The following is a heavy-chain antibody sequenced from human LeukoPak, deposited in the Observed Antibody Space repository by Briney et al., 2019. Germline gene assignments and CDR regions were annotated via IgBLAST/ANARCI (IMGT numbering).Heavy chain of an antibody. CDR2: IYYSGST. CDR1: GGSISSYY. Sequence: SETLSLTCTVSGGSISSYYWSWIRQPPGKGLEWIGYIYYSGSTNYNPSLKSRVTISVDTSKNQFSLKLSSVTAADTAVYYCARADTGFDYWGQGTLVTVSS. CDR3: ARADTGFDY. J-gene: IGHJ4*02. V-gene: IGHV4-59*01. D-gene: IGHD5-18*01.